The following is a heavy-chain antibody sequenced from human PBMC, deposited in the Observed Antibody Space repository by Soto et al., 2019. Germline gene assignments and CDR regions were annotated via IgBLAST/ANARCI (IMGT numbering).Heavy chain of an antibody. CDR2: IRSSGSYE. CDR3: EGNYEQWQTGNNRFQP. Sequence: PGGSLRLSCAASGFTFSSYRMNWVRQAPGKGLEWVSSIRSSGSYEYYADSVKGRFTLSRDNAQNSLYLQMNSLRAEDTAVYYCEGNYEQWQTGNNRFQPWGQGTLVTVSS. V-gene: IGHV3-21*01. J-gene: IGHJ1*01. D-gene: IGHD3-3*01. CDR1: GFTFSSYR.